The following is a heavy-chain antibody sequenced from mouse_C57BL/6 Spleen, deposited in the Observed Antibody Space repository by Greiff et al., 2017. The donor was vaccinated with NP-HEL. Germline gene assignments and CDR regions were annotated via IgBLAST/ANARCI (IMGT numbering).Heavy chain of an antibody. D-gene: IGHD1-1*01. CDR1: GYTFTDYY. V-gene: IGHV1-26*01. CDR3: VKSLVSSSY. CDR2: INPNNGGT. Sequence: EVKLQQSGPELVKPGASVKISCKASGYTFTDYYMNWVKQSHGKSLEWIGDINPNNGGTSYNQKFKGKATLTVDKSSSTAYMELRSLTSEDSAVYYCVKSLVSSSYWGQGTTLTVSS. J-gene: IGHJ2*01.